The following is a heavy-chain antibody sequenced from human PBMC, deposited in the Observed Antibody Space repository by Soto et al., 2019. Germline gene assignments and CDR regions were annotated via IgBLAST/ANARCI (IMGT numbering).Heavy chain of an antibody. D-gene: IGHD1-26*01. CDR3: ARVLIVGASNWFDP. CDR2: ISSSSSYT. V-gene: IGHV3-11*06. J-gene: IGHJ5*02. Sequence: GGSVRLSCAAPGFTFSDYYMSWIRQAPGKGLEWVSYISSSSSYTNYADSVKGRFTISGDNAKNSLYLQMNSLRAEDTAVYYCARVLIVGASNWFDPWGQGTLVTVSS. CDR1: GFTFSDYY.